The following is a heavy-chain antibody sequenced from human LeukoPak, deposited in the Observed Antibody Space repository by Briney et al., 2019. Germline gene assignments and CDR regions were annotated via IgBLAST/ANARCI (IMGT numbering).Heavy chain of an antibody. J-gene: IGHJ3*02. CDR1: GFSISSNY. Sequence: GGSLRLSCAASGFSISSNYMSWVRQAPGKGLEWVSVIYSGGSTYSADSVKGRFTISRDNSKNTLYLQMNSLRAEDTAVYYCAGSISGLAFDIWGQGTMVAVS. CDR3: AGSISGLAFDI. CDR2: IYSGGST. D-gene: IGHD3-22*01. V-gene: IGHV3-53*01.